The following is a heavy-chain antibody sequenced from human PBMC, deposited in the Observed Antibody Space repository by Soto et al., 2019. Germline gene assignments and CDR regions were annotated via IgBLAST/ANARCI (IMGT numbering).Heavy chain of an antibody. CDR2: INPSGGST. D-gene: IGHD6-19*01. CDR1: GYTFTSYY. V-gene: IGHV1-46*01. CDR3: ARALLSSSGWYPYFDY. J-gene: IGHJ4*02. Sequence: ASVKVSCKASGYTFTSYYMHWVRQAPGQGLEWMGIINPSGGSTSYAQKFQGRVTMTRDTSTSTVYMELSSLRSEDTAVYYCARALLSSSGWYPYFDYWGQGTLVTVSS.